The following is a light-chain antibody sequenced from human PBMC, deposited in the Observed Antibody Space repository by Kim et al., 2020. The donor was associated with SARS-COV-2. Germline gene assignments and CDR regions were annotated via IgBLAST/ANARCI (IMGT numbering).Light chain of an antibody. Sequence: LGQTVRTTCQGDSLRSYYASWYQQKPGQAPVLVIYGKNNRPSGIPDRFSGSSSGNTASLTITGAQAEDEADYYCNSRDSSGNPHWVFGGGTQLTVL. V-gene: IGLV3-19*01. CDR1: SLRSYY. CDR2: GKN. CDR3: NSRDSSGNPHWV. J-gene: IGLJ3*02.